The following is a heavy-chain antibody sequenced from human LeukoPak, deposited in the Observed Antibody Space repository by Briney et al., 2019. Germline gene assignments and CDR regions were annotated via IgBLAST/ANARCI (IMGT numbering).Heavy chain of an antibody. CDR2: IHYSGST. Sequence: SETLSLTCTVSGGSISSNYWSWIRQPPGKGLEWIGYIHYSGSTNYNPSLKSRVTISVDTSKNQFSLKLTSVTAADTAVYYCARAVAAPGAFDIWGQGTMVTVSS. CDR3: ARAVAAPGAFDI. J-gene: IGHJ3*02. CDR1: GGSISSNY. V-gene: IGHV4-59*01. D-gene: IGHD6-19*01.